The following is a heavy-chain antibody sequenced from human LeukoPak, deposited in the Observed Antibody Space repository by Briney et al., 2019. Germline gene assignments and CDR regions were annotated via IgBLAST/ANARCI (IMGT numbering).Heavy chain of an antibody. Sequence: PGGSLRLSCAASGFTVSSNYMSWVRQAPGKGLEWVSVIYSGGSTYYADSVKGRFTISRDNSRNTLYLQMNSQRAEDTAVYYCARMNYYGSGSYYRYYYYYGMGVWGQGTTVTVSS. CDR2: IYSGGST. J-gene: IGHJ6*02. CDR3: ARMNYYGSGSYYRYYYYYGMGV. CDR1: GFTVSSNY. D-gene: IGHD3-10*01. V-gene: IGHV3-66*01.